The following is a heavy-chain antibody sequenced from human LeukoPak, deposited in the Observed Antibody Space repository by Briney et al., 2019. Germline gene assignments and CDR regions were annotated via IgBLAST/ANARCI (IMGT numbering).Heavy chain of an antibody. Sequence: GESLKISCKGSGYSFTSYWIGWVRQMTGKGLEWMGIIYPGDSDTRYSPSFQGQVTISADKSISTAYLQWSSLKASDTAMYYCARGIEIFGVVTAFDYWGQGTLVTVSS. CDR3: ARGIEIFGVVTAFDY. D-gene: IGHD3-3*01. J-gene: IGHJ4*02. CDR2: IYPGDSDT. V-gene: IGHV5-51*01. CDR1: GYSFTSYW.